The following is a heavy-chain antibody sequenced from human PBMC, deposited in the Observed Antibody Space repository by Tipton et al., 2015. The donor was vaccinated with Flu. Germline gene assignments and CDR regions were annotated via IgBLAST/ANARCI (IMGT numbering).Heavy chain of an antibody. D-gene: IGHD1-26*01. Sequence: TLSLTRTVSGGSISSSSYYWGWIRQPPGKGLEWIGSIYYSGSTYYNPSLKSRVTISVDTSKNQFSLKLSSVTAADTAVYYCAKYSGSYYDFDYWGQGTLVTVSS. CDR3: AKYSGSYYDFDY. J-gene: IGHJ4*02. V-gene: IGHV4-39*07. CDR2: IYYSGST. CDR1: GGSISSSSYY.